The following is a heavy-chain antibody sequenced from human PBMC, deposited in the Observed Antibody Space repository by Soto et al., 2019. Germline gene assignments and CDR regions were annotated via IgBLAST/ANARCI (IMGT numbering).Heavy chain of an antibody. CDR2: INAGNGNT. J-gene: IGHJ5*02. D-gene: IGHD6-13*01. Sequence: GASVKVSCKASGYTFTSYAMHCVRQAPGQRLEWMGWINAGNGNTKYSQKFQGRVTITRDTSASTAYMELNNLRAEDTALYHCARDSVPAAGISWAGNRLDPWGQGTLVTVSS. CDR1: GYTFTSYA. V-gene: IGHV1-3*01. CDR3: ARDSVPAAGISWAGNRLDP.